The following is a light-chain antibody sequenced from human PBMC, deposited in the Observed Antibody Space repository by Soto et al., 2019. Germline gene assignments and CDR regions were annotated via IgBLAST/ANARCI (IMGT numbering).Light chain of an antibody. V-gene: IGLV1-40*01. J-gene: IGLJ2*01. Sequence: QSVLTQPPSVSGAPGQRVTISCTGSSSNIGAGYDVHWYQHLPGTAPKLLIYGNTNRPSGVPDRFSGSKSGTSVSLAITGLQAEDEADYYCQSYDRSLSGSVFGGGTKVTVL. CDR2: GNT. CDR3: QSYDRSLSGSV. CDR1: SSNIGAGYD.